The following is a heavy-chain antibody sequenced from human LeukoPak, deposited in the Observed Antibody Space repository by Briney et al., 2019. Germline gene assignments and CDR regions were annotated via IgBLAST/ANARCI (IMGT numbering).Heavy chain of an antibody. CDR3: TTDLGSGSLFDY. CDR2: IKSKRDGGTT. V-gene: IGHV3-15*01. D-gene: IGHD1-26*01. J-gene: IGHJ4*02. Sequence: PGGSLRLSCAASGFIFSYAWMTWVRQAPGKGLEWVGHIKSKRDGGTTDYAAPVKGRFTFSRDDSKNTAYLQMNSLKTEDTAVYYCTTDLGSGSLFDYWGQGTLVTVSS. CDR1: GFIFSYAW.